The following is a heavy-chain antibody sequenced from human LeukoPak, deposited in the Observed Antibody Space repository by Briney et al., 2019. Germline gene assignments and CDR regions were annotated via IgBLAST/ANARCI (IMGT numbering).Heavy chain of an antibody. V-gene: IGHV1-2*02. CDR1: GYTFTGYY. CDR2: INPNSGGT. Sequence: ASVKVSCKASGYTFTGYYMHWVRQAPGQGLEWMGWINPNSGGTNYAQKFQGRVTMTRDTSISTAYMQLSRLRSDDTAVYYCARSPHILTGENFDYWGHGTLLTVSS. J-gene: IGHJ4*01. D-gene: IGHD3-9*01. CDR3: ARSPHILTGENFDY.